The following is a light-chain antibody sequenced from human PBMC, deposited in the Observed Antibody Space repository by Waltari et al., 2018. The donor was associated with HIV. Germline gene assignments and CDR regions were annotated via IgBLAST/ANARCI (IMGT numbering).Light chain of an antibody. CDR3: CSYAGSSTV. Sequence: QSALTQPASVSGSPGQSITISCTGTSSDVGSYNLVSWYQQHPGKAPHLMIYEATKRPSGVSNRFSGSKSANTASLTISGLQAEDEADYYCCSYAGSSTVFGTGTKVTVL. CDR2: EAT. V-gene: IGLV2-23*01. CDR1: SSDVGSYNL. J-gene: IGLJ1*01.